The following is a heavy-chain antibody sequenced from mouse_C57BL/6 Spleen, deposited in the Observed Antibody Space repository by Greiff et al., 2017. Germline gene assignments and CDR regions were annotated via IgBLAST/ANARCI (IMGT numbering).Heavy chain of an antibody. CDR1: GFTFSDYG. CDR2: ISSGSSNI. CDR3: AGGYYSMDY. Sequence: EVKLVESGGGLVKPGGSLKFSCAASGFTFSDYGMHWVSQAPEKGLEWVANISSGSSNIYYADTVKGRFTISRDNAKNTLFLQMTSLRSEYTAMYYFAGGYYSMDYWGQGTSVTVSS. J-gene: IGHJ4*01. V-gene: IGHV5-17*01.